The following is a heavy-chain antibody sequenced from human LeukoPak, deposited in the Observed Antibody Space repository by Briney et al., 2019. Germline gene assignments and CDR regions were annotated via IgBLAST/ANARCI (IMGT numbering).Heavy chain of an antibody. J-gene: IGHJ5*02. CDR3: TTDRWYSADH. Sequence: GGSLRLSCTVSGFLFSDSWMAWIRQAPGKGLEWVAIIEKNGSGKNYVDSVKGRFIISRDNAKNSLFLQMDSLKVEDTAIYYCTTDRWYSADHWGQGTLVTVSS. D-gene: IGHD2-15*01. CDR1: GFLFSDSW. V-gene: IGHV3-7*03. CDR2: IEKNGSGK.